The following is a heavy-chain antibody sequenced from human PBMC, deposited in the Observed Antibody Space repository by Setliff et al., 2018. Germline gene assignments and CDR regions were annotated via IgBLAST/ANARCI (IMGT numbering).Heavy chain of an antibody. CDR1: GDSISSRR. CDR2: INSDGSST. D-gene: IGHD3-3*01. CDR3: ARVGEYRFLEWFMNYYYNYMDA. J-gene: IGHJ6*03. V-gene: IGHV3-74*01. Sequence: ETLSLTCTVSGDSISSRRNYWGWFRQPAGKGLEWVSRINSDGSSTSYADSVKGRFTISRDNAKNTVYLQMNSLRAEDTAVYYCARVGEYRFLEWFMNYYYNYMDAWGKGTTVTVSS.